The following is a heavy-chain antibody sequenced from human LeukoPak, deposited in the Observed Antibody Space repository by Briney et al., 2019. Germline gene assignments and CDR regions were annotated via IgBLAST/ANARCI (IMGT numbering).Heavy chain of an antibody. V-gene: IGHV4-59*01. D-gene: IGHD4-17*01. Sequence: SETLSLTCTVSGGSLSSYYWTWIRQPPGKGLEWIAYIYYTGSTSYNPSLKSRVTISVQTTKNQFSLKLSSVTAADTAVYYCARGLNRNDYGDYGYWGQGTLVTVSS. CDR2: IYYTGST. CDR3: ARGLNRNDYGDYGY. J-gene: IGHJ4*02. CDR1: GGSLSSYY.